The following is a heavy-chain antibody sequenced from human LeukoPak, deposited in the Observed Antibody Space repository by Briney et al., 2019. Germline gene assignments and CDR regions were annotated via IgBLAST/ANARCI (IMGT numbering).Heavy chain of an antibody. CDR1: GFTFSNYW. CDR2: ISSSGSTI. D-gene: IGHD3-10*02. J-gene: IGHJ6*04. V-gene: IGHV3-48*04. CDR3: AELGITMIGGV. Sequence: PAGGSLRLSCAASGFTFSNYWMHWVRQAPGKGLEWVSYISSSGSTIYYADSVKGRFTISRDNAKNSLYLQMNSLRAEDTAVYYCAELGITMIGGVWGKGTTVTISS.